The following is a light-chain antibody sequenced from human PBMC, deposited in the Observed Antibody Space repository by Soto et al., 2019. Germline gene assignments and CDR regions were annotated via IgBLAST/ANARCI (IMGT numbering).Light chain of an antibody. CDR1: QAISNN. J-gene: IGKJ4*01. V-gene: IGKV1-9*01. Sequence: DIQLTQSPSFLSASVGDRVTITCRASQAISNNLAWYQHNPGKPPKLLIYGASTLQSGVPTRFSGSGSGPEFAFTISSMQPEDFATAYCQQDNNYPRALTFRGGTKVEIE. CDR3: QQDNNYPRALT. CDR2: GAS.